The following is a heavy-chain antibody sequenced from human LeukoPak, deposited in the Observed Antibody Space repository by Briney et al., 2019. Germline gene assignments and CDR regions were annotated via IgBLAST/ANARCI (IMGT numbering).Heavy chain of an antibody. CDR3: VKDITSSSWYGYFDY. J-gene: IGHJ4*02. CDR1: GFTFDDYT. D-gene: IGHD6-13*01. V-gene: IGHV3-43*01. CDR2: ITWDGGTT. Sequence: PGGSLRLSCAASGFTFDDYTMHWVRQAPGKGLEWVSLITWDGGTTDYADSVKGRFIISRDSSKNSLYLEMNRLRTEDTALYYCVKDITSSSWYGYFDYWGQGTLVAVSS.